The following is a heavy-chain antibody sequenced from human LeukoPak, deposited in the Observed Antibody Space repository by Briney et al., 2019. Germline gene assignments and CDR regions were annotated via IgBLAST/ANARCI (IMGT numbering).Heavy chain of an antibody. D-gene: IGHD5-24*01. Sequence: PSQTLSLTCPVSGGSISRGVYYWSWIRQHPGKGLEWIGYIYYSGSTYYNPSLKSRVTISVDTSKNQFPLKLSSVTAADTAVYYCARGVRWLQLSYFDYWGQGTLVTVSS. CDR3: ARGVRWLQLSYFDY. CDR1: GGSISRGVYY. V-gene: IGHV4-31*03. J-gene: IGHJ4*02. CDR2: IYYSGST.